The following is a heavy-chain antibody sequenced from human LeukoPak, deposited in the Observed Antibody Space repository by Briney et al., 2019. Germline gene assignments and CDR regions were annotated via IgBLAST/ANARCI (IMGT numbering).Heavy chain of an antibody. D-gene: IGHD3-22*01. CDR1: GYTFTSYY. Sequence: ASVKVSCKASGYTFTSYYVHWVRQAPGQGLEWMGIINPSGGSTSYAQKFQGRVTMTRDMSTSTVYMELSSLRSEDTAVYYCARDQISGGGSSYYDSNGSAHLDYWGQGTLVTVSS. CDR2: INPSGGST. CDR3: ARDQISGGGSSYYDSNGSAHLDY. J-gene: IGHJ4*02. V-gene: IGHV1-46*01.